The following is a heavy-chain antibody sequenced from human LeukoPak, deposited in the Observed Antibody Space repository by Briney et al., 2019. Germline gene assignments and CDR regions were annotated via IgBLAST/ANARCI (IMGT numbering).Heavy chain of an antibody. CDR1: GFTFSSYS. J-gene: IGHJ3*02. CDR2: IYSGGST. V-gene: IGHV3-66*01. CDR3: ATSRGSSGSYYYDAFDI. Sequence: PGGSLRLSCAASGFTFSSYSMNWVRQAPGKGLEWVSVIYSGGSTYYADSVKGRFTISRDNSKNTLYLQMNSLRAEDTAVYYCATSRGSSGSYYYDAFDIWGQGTMVTVSS. D-gene: IGHD1-26*01.